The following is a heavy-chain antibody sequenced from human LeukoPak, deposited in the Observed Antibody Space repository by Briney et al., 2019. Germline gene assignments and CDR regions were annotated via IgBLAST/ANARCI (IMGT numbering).Heavy chain of an antibody. D-gene: IGHD6-19*01. CDR3: AKDEQWLVDY. CDR2: ISSDSSTI. CDR1: GFTFSTYG. Sequence: GGSLRLSCAASGFTFSTYGMNWVRQAPGKGLEWVSYISSDSSTIYFADSVKGRFTISRDNAKNSLYLQMNNLRDEDTAVYYCAKDEQWLVDYWGQGTLVTVSS. V-gene: IGHV3-48*02. J-gene: IGHJ4*02.